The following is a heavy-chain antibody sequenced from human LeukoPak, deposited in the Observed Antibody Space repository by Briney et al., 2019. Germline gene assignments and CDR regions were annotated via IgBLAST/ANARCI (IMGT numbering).Heavy chain of an antibody. V-gene: IGHV3-23*01. CDR1: GFTFSSYA. D-gene: IGHD6-13*01. Sequence: GGSLRLSCAASGFTFSSYAMSWVRQAPEKGLGWVSSIGSGGGSTYYADSVKGRFTISRDNSKNTLYLQMNSLRAEDTAVYYCAKGVSITWYTYFEYWGQGTLVTVSS. J-gene: IGHJ4*02. CDR3: AKGVSITWYTYFEY. CDR2: IGSGGGST.